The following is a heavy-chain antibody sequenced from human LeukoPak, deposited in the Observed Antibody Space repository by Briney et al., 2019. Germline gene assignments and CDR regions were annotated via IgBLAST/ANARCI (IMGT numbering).Heavy chain of an antibody. J-gene: IGHJ3*02. CDR3: ATPASPMVRNDAFDI. V-gene: IGHV3-48*03. Sequence: GGSLRLSCAASGFTFSSYEMNWVRQAPGKGLEWVSYISSSGSTIYYADSVKGRFTISRDNSKNTLYLQMNSLRAEDTAVYYCATPASPMVRNDAFDIWGQGTMVTVSS. CDR1: GFTFSSYE. CDR2: ISSSGSTI. D-gene: IGHD3-10*01.